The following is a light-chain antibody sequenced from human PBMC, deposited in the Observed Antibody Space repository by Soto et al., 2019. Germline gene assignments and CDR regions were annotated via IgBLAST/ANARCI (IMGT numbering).Light chain of an antibody. CDR2: GAS. CDR3: QHYGSTPWT. J-gene: IGKJ1*01. V-gene: IGKV3-20*01. CDR1: QSVCSRC. Sequence: EIVWPQSPGTLSLAPRERGTLSCRVSQSVCSRCLAWYQQKPGQGPRLLIFGASSRATGIPDTFSGSGSGTDFTLTISRLEPEESAVYYCQHYGSTPWTFGQGTKVEI.